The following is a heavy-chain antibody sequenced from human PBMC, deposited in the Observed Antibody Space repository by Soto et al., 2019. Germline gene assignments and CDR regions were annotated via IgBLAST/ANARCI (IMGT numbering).Heavy chain of an antibody. J-gene: IGHJ4*02. CDR1: AFTFSSYA. CDR3: ASRAVAGLWYYFDY. CDR2: ISYDGTNI. D-gene: IGHD6-19*01. Sequence: GGSLRLSCAASAFTFSSYAMHWVRQAPGKGLEWVAVISYDGTNIYYPDSVKGRFTISRDNSKNTLYLQLNSLRPEDTAVYYCASRAVAGLWYYFDYWGQGTLVTVSS. V-gene: IGHV3-30-3*01.